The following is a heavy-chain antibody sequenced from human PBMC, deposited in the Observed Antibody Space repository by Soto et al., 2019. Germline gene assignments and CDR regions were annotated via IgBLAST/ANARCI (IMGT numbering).Heavy chain of an antibody. CDR3: ARARQTYSSGWYDAFDI. CDR1: GYTFTSYG. Sequence: ASVKGSCKASGYTFTSYGISWVRQAPGQGLEWMGWISAYNGNTNYAQKLQGRVTMTTDTSTSTAYMELRSLRSDDTAVYYCARARQTYSSGWYDAFDIWGQGTMVTVSS. V-gene: IGHV1-18*01. CDR2: ISAYNGNT. D-gene: IGHD6-19*01. J-gene: IGHJ3*02.